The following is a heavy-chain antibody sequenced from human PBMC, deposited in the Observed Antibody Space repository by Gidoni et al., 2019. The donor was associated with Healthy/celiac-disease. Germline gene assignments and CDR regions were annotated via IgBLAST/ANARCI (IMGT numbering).Heavy chain of an antibody. CDR2: IYTSGST. J-gene: IGHJ6*02. D-gene: IGHD5-18*01. Sequence: QVQLQESGQGLVKPSQTLSLTCTVSGGSISSGRYYWRWIRQPAGKGLEWIGRIYTSGSTNDNPSLKSRVTISVDTSKNQFSLKLSSVTAADTAVYYCARLHVDTAMATGYYYYYGMDVWGQGTTVTVSS. V-gene: IGHV4-61*02. CDR1: GGSISSGRYY. CDR3: ARLHVDTAMATGYYYYYGMDV.